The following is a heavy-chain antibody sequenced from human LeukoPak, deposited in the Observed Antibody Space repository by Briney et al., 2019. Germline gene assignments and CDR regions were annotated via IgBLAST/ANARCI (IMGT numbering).Heavy chain of an antibody. CDR3: TTDPAGAMVRGGNYDY. V-gene: IGHV3-15*01. J-gene: IGHJ4*02. CDR2: IKSKTDGGTT. D-gene: IGHD3-10*01. Sequence: PGGSLRLSCAASGFTFSNAWMSWVRQAPGKGLEWVGSIKSKTDGGTTDYAAPVKGRFTISRDDSKNTLYLKMNSLKTEDTAVYYCTTDPAGAMVRGGNYDYWGQGTLVTVSS. CDR1: GFTFSNAW.